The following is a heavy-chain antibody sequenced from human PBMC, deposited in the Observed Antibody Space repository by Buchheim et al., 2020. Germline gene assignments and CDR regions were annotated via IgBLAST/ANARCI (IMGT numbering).Heavy chain of an antibody. D-gene: IGHD6-13*01. CDR1: GFTFSSYS. J-gene: IGHJ6*03. CDR3: ARGRAIAAAGSFYYYYYMDV. CDR2: ISSSSSTI. V-gene: IGHV3-48*01. Sequence: EVQLVESGGGLVQPGGSLRLSCAASGFTFSSYSMNWVRQAPGKGLEWVSYISSSSSTIYYADSVKGRFTISRDNAQKSLYLQMNSLRAEDTAVYYCARGRAIAAAGSFYYYYYMDVWGKGTT.